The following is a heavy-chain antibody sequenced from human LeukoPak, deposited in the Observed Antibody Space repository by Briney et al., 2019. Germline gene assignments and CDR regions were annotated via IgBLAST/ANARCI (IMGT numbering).Heavy chain of an antibody. CDR1: GFTFSSYE. V-gene: IGHV3-48*03. CDR3: AKDRTMFSGDDAFDI. CDR2: ISSSGSTI. J-gene: IGHJ3*02. Sequence: GGSLRLSCAASGFTFSSYEMNWVRQAPGKVLEWVSYISSSGSTIYYADSVKGRFTISRDNSKNTLYLQMNSLRAEDTAVYYCAKDRTMFSGDDAFDIWGQGTMVTVSS. D-gene: IGHD3-10*02.